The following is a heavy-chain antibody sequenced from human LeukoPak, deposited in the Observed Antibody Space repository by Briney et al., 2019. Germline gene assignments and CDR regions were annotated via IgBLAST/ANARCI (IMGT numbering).Heavy chain of an antibody. V-gene: IGHV3-20*04. CDR3: ARFVGDDSSGYFDY. D-gene: IGHD3-22*01. Sequence: GGSLRLSCAASGFTFDDYGMSWVRQAPGKGLEWVSGINWNGGSTGYADSVKGRFTISRDNAKNTLYLQTNSLRAEDTAVYYCARFVGDDSSGYFDYWGQGTLVTVSS. CDR1: GFTFDDYG. J-gene: IGHJ4*02. CDR2: INWNGGST.